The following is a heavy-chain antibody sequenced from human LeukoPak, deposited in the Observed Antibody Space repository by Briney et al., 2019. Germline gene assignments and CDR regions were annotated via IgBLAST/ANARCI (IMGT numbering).Heavy chain of an antibody. CDR2: IYYNGAT. V-gene: IGHV4-59*08. Sequence: PSETLSLTCTVSGGSISGYFWSCIRQPPGKGLEWIGYIYYNGATLYNPSLISRVTMSVDMSKNQFSLKLSSVTAADTAVYYCARHEPVAYFQRGMDVWGQGTTVTVSS. D-gene: IGHD2-21*01. J-gene: IGHJ6*02. CDR3: ARHEPVAYFQRGMDV. CDR1: GGSISGYF.